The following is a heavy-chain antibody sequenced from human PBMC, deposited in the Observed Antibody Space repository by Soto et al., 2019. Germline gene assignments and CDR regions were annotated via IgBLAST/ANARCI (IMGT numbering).Heavy chain of an antibody. CDR2: IYYSGST. J-gene: IGHJ4*02. V-gene: IGHV4-59*01. CDR3: AGDYASGSYRFDY. Sequence: ETLSLTGSVSVDSFSSYSWSWIRQPPGRGLEWIGYIYYSGSTTYNPSLKSRLTMSIDTSKNQFSLRLTSVTAADTAIYYCAGDYASGSYRFDYWGQGTLVTVSS. D-gene: IGHD3-10*01. CDR1: VDSFSSYS.